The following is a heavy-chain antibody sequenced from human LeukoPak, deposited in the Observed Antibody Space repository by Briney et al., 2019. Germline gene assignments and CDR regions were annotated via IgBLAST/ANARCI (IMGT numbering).Heavy chain of an antibody. D-gene: IGHD2-2*01. CDR1: GFTFSSYW. V-gene: IGHV3-7*01. CDR2: IKQDGREK. J-gene: IGHJ6*03. Sequence: QSGGSLRLSCAASGFTFSSYWMSWVRQAPGKGLEWVANIKQDGREKYYVDSVKGRFTISRDNAKNSLYLQMNSLRAEDTAVYYCARDSRTVVPAAISSWYYYMDVWGKGTTVTVSS. CDR3: ARDSRTVVPAAISSWYYYMDV.